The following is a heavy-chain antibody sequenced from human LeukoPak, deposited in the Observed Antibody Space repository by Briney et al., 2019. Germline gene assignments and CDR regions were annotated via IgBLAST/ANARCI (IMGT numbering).Heavy chain of an antibody. D-gene: IGHD3-3*01. Sequence: SETLSLTCTVYGGSFGGYYWTWIRQPPGKGLEWIGEIGHSGSTNYNPSLKSRVTISVDTSKNQFSLKLSSVTAADTAVYYCATLPPRSIAFNIWGQGTLVTVSS. CDR2: IGHSGST. J-gene: IGHJ3*02. V-gene: IGHV4-34*01. CDR1: GGSFGGYY. CDR3: ATLPPRSIAFNI.